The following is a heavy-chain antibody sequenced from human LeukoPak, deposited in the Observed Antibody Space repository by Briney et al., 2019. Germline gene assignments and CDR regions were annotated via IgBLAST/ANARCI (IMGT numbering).Heavy chain of an antibody. J-gene: IGHJ6*03. V-gene: IGHV4-61*02. CDR2: IYTSGST. Sequence: PSQTLSLTCTVSGGSISSGSYYWSWIRQPAGEGLEWIGRIYTSGSTNYNPSLKSRVTISVDTSRNQFSLKLSSVTAADTAVYYCARDPYIAYSRTLDYMDVWGKGTTVTVSS. D-gene: IGHD2-21*01. CDR3: ARDPYIAYSRTLDYMDV. CDR1: GGSISSGSYY.